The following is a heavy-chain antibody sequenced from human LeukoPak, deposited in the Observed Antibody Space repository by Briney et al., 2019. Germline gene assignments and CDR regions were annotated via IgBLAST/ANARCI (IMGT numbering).Heavy chain of an antibody. CDR1: GFTFSSYG. J-gene: IGHJ4*02. CDR3: AKGGVDSSSWSTDDY. Sequence: GGSLRLSCAASGFTFSSYGMHWVRQAPGKGLEWVAVISYDGSNKYYADSVKGRFTISRDNSKNTLYLQMNSLRAEDTAVYYCAKGGVDSSSWSTDDYWGQGTLVTVSS. V-gene: IGHV3-30*18. CDR2: ISYDGSNK. D-gene: IGHD6-13*01.